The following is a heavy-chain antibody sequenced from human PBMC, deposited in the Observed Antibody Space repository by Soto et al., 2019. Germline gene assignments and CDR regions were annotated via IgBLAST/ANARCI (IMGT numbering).Heavy chain of an antibody. V-gene: IGHV3-33*01. CDR1: GCTFSRYG. J-gene: IGHJ6*02. CDR2: IWYDGSSE. Sequence: QVEVLESGGGVVQPGRCLRLSCAAPGCTFSRYGMHWVRQAPGKGLEWVALIWYDGSSEYYADSVKGRFTISRDNSKNTLYLQMNSLRAADTAVYYCARDLDWRYYTMDVWGQGTTVTVSS. D-gene: IGHD2-21*01. CDR3: ARDLDWRYYTMDV.